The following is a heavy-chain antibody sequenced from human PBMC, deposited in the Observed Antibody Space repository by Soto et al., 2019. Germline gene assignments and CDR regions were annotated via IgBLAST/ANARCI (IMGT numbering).Heavy chain of an antibody. CDR2: IYHSGST. Sequence: SETLSLTCAVSGGSISSSKWWTWVRQPPGEGLEWIGEIYHSGSTKYNPSLKSRVTISVDKSKNQFSLNLNSVTAADTAVYYCATCQLGEYYYAMDVWGQGTTVT. CDR3: ATCQLGEYYYAMDV. CDR1: GGSISSSKW. V-gene: IGHV4-4*02. J-gene: IGHJ6*02. D-gene: IGHD1-1*01.